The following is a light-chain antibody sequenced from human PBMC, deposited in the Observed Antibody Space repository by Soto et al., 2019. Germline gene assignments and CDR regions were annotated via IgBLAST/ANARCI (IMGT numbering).Light chain of an antibody. CDR2: DVN. CDR1: SSDIGASNY. CDR3: YSWNSNSDTHYV. Sequence: QSVLTQPASVSGSPGQSITISCTGTSSDIGASNYVSWYQQHPGQAPKLMISDVNNRPSGISDRFSGSKSGNTASLTISGLHAEDEADYYCYSWNSNSDTHYVFGTGTKLTVL. V-gene: IGLV2-14*03. J-gene: IGLJ1*01.